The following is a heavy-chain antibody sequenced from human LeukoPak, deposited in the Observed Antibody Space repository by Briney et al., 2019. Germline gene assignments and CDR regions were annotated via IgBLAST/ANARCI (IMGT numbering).Heavy chain of an antibody. Sequence: PSETLSLTCTVSGGSISSYYWSWIRQPPGKGLEWIGYIYYSGSTNYNPSLKSRVTISVDTSKNQFSLNLSSVTAADTAVYYCARETKLMGYSSGLGFNYWGQGTLVTVSS. J-gene: IGHJ4*02. V-gene: IGHV4-59*01. D-gene: IGHD6-19*01. CDR1: GGSISSYY. CDR3: ARETKLMGYSSGLGFNY. CDR2: IYYSGST.